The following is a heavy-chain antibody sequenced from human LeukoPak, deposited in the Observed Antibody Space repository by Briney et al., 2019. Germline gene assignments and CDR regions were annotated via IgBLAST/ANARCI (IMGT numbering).Heavy chain of an antibody. J-gene: IGHJ2*01. Sequence: GRSLTLSCAASGFTFSYHWMTWVRQAPGKGLEWVANIKNDGTVKNYVDSVKGRFTISRDNAKNSLYLQMNSLRAEDTAVYYCARDGRYDFWSGYSAGYFDLWGRGTLVTVSS. V-gene: IGHV3-7*01. D-gene: IGHD3-3*01. CDR1: GFTFSYHW. CDR3: ARDGRYDFWSGYSAGYFDL. CDR2: IKNDGTVK.